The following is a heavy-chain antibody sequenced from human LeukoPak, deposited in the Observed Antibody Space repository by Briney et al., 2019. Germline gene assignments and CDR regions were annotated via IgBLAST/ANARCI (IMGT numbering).Heavy chain of an antibody. CDR2: INPNSGGT. V-gene: IGHV1-2*02. J-gene: IGHJ5*02. D-gene: IGHD6-6*01. CDR3: ARDLRIAARPFSCGFDH. CDR1: GYTFTGYY. Sequence: GASVKVSCKASGYTFTGYYMHWVRQAPGQGLEWMGWINPNSGGTNYAQKFQGRVTMTRDTSISTAYMELSRLRSDDTAVYYCARDLRIAARPFSCGFDHWGQGTLVTVSS.